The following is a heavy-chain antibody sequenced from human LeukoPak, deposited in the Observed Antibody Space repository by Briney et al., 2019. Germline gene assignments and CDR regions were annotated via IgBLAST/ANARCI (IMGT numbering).Heavy chain of an antibody. V-gene: IGHV3-48*01. CDR2: ISSSSSTI. CDR3: ARVLREYQLLHAFDI. Sequence: GGSLRLSCAASGFTFSSYSMNWVRQAPGKGLEWVSYISSSSSTIYYADSVKGRFTISRDSAKTSLYLQMNSLRAEDTAVYYCARVLREYQLLHAFDIWGQGTMVTVSS. J-gene: IGHJ3*02. D-gene: IGHD2-2*01. CDR1: GFTFSSYS.